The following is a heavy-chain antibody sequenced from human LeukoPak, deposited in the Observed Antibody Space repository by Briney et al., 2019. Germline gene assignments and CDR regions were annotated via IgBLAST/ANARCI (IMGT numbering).Heavy chain of an antibody. Sequence: GGSLRLSCAASGFAFSSYSMNWVRQAPGKGLEWISYISGSGSVSYYEDSVKGRFTISRDNAKNSLYLQMNSLRAEDTAVYYCAKDGFDYYDSSGYYYFNYWGQGTLVTVSS. CDR2: ISGSGSVS. V-gene: IGHV3-48*01. J-gene: IGHJ4*02. D-gene: IGHD3-22*01. CDR1: GFAFSSYS. CDR3: AKDGFDYYDSSGYYYFNY.